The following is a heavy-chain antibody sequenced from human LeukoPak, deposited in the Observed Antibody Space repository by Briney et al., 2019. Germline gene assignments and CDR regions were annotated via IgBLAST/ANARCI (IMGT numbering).Heavy chain of an antibody. CDR2: ISAYNGNT. Sequence: ASVKVSCKASGYNFTSYGISWVRQAPGQGLEWMGWISAYNGNTNYAQKLQGRVTMTTDTSTSTAYMELRSLRSDDTAVYYCARDPGFSLVATRSDDYWGQGTLVTVSS. V-gene: IGHV1-18*04. CDR3: ARDPGFSLVATRSDDY. J-gene: IGHJ4*02. CDR1: GYNFTSYG. D-gene: IGHD5-12*01.